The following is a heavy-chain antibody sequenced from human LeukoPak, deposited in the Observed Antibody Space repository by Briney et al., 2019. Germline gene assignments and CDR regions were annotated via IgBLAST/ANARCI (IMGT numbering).Heavy chain of an antibody. CDR1: GFTFDDYA. Sequence: GGSLRLSCAASGFTFDDYAMHWVRQAPGKGLEWVSLISGDGGSTYHADSVKGRFTISRDNSKNSLYLQMNSLRTEDTALYYCAKDIGVLSYYYGMDVWGQGTTVTVSS. J-gene: IGHJ6*02. CDR2: ISGDGGST. V-gene: IGHV3-43*02. CDR3: AKDIGVLSYYYGMDV. D-gene: IGHD2-8*02.